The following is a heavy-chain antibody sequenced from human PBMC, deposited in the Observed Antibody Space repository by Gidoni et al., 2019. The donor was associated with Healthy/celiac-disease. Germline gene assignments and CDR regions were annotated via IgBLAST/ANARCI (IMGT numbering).Heavy chain of an antibody. CDR1: GFSLSNARMG. Sequence: QVTLKESGPVLVKPTETLTLTCTVSGFSLSNARMGVSWIRQPPGKALEWLAHIFSNDEKSYSTSLKSRLTISKDTSKSQVVLTRTNMDPVDTATYYCARNWVVAATPLGSGGHYYYYYGMDVWGQGTTVTVSS. D-gene: IGHD2-15*01. CDR3: ARNWVVAATPLGSGGHYYYYYGMDV. J-gene: IGHJ6*02. V-gene: IGHV2-26*01. CDR2: IFSNDEK.